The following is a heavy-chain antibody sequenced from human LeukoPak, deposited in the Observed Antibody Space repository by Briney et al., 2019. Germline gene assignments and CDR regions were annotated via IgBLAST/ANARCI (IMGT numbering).Heavy chain of an antibody. J-gene: IGHJ4*02. CDR3: ARAKNYYGSGSYSGFDY. Sequence: GGSLRLSCAASGFTFSSYSMNWVRQAPGKGLEWVSSISSSSSYIYYADSVKGRFTISRDNAKSSLYLQMNSLRAEDTAVYYCARAKNYYGSGSYSGFDYWGQGTLVTVSS. D-gene: IGHD3-10*01. V-gene: IGHV3-21*01. CDR1: GFTFSSYS. CDR2: ISSSSSYI.